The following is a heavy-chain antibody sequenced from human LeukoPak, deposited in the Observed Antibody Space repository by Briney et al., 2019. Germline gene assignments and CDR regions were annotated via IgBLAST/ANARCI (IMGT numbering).Heavy chain of an antibody. CDR1: GYSFTSYW. J-gene: IGHJ4*02. CDR3: ARRGQYCSSTSCYGFFDY. CDR2: IYPGDSDT. D-gene: IGHD2-2*01. Sequence: GESLKISCKGSGYSFTSYWIGWVRQMPGKRLEWMVTIYPGDSDTRYSPSFQGQVTISADKSISTAYLQWSSLKASDTAMYYCARRGQYCSSTSCYGFFDYWGQGTLVTVSS. V-gene: IGHV5-51*01.